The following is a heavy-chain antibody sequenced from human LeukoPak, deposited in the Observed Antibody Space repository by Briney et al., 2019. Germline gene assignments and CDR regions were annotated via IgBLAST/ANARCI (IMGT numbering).Heavy chain of an antibody. J-gene: IGHJ3*02. D-gene: IGHD1/OR15-1a*01. CDR1: GFTFSSYE. V-gene: IGHV3-48*03. Sequence: PGGSLRLSCAASGFTFSSYEMNWVRQAPGKGLEWVSYISSSASTRNYADSVKGRFTISRDNAKNSLYLQMSSLRAEDTAVYYCARENTEDAFDIWGQGTMVISLQ. CDR2: ISSSASTR. CDR3: ARENTEDAFDI.